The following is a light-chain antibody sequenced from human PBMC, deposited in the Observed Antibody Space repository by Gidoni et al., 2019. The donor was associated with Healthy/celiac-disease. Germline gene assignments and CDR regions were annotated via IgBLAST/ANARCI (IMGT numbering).Light chain of an antibody. V-gene: IGKV1-39*01. J-gene: IGKJ3*01. CDR2: AAS. CDR1: QSISSY. CDR3: QQSYSTPFT. Sequence: GDRVTITCRASQSISSYLNWYQQKPGKAPKLLIYAASSLQSGVPSRFSGSGSGTDFTLTISSLEPEDFATYYCQQSYSTPFTFGPGTKVDIK.